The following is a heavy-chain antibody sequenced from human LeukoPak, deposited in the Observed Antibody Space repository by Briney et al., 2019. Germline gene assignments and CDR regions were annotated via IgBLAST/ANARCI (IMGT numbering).Heavy chain of an antibody. CDR1: GYTFTSYD. V-gene: IGHV1-8*01. Sequence: ASVKVSCKASGYTFTSYDINWVRQATGQGLEWMGWMNPNSGNTGYAQKFQGRVTMTRNTSISTAYMELSSLRSEDTAVYYCATDLSSSGSYYEVHYWGQGTLVTVSS. D-gene: IGHD1-26*01. J-gene: IGHJ4*02. CDR3: ATDLSSSGSYYEVHY. CDR2: MNPNSGNT.